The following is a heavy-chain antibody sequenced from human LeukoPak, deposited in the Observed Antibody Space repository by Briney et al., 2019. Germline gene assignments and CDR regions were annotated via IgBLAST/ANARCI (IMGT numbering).Heavy chain of an antibody. CDR2: INPNSGGT. CDR3: ARAPHRCSGGSCLDY. CDR1: GYTFTGSY. V-gene: IGHV1-2*04. J-gene: IGHJ4*02. D-gene: IGHD2-15*01. Sequence: AAVRVSCKASGYTFTGSYMRAGPHAPRERGEGMGWINPNSGGTNYAQKFQGWVTMTRDTSISTAYMELSRLRSDDTAVYYCARAPHRCSGGSCLDYWGQGTLVTVSS.